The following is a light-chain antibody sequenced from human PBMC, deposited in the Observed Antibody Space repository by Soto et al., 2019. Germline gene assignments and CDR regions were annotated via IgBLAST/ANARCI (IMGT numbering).Light chain of an antibody. CDR3: QQYNYWPPWT. CDR1: QSVSRN. V-gene: IGKV3-15*01. Sequence: EIVMTQSPGTLSLSPGERATLSCRASQSVSRNLAWYHQKPGQPPRLLIYGASTRATGIPARFSGSGSGTEFNLNISSLQSEDFAVYYCQQYNYWPPWTFGQGTKVEVK. J-gene: IGKJ1*01. CDR2: GAS.